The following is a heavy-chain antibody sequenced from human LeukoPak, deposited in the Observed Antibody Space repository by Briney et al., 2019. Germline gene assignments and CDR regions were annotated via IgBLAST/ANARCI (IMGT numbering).Heavy chain of an antibody. CDR2: ISHSGST. J-gene: IGHJ4*02. V-gene: IGHV4-38-2*02. CDR3: ARAFRESFFDY. CDR1: GYSISSGYY. Sequence: SSETLSLTCTVSGYSISSGYYWGWIRQPPGKGLEWIGTISHSGSTYYNPSLKSRVIISVDTSKNQFSLKLTSVTAADTAVYYCARAFRESFFDYWGQGTLVTVSS.